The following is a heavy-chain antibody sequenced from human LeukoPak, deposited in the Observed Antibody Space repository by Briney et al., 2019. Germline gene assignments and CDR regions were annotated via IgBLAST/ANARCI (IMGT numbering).Heavy chain of an antibody. J-gene: IGHJ4*02. Sequence: ASVKVSCKASGYTFTGYYMHWVRQAPGQGGEWMGWINPNSGGTNYAQKFQGRGTMTRDTSISTAYLDLSSLRSDDTAVYYCARDGDYGTGSYYRGCIDSWGQGTPVTVSP. CDR1: GYTFTGYY. V-gene: IGHV1-2*02. D-gene: IGHD3-10*01. CDR3: ARDGDYGTGSYYRGCIDS. CDR2: INPNSGGT.